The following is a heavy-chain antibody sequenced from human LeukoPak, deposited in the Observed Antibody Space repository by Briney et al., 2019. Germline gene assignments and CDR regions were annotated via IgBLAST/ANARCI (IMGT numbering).Heavy chain of an antibody. Sequence: PGGSLRLSCAASGFTFSSYWMSWVRQAPGKGLEWVANIKQDGSEKYYVDSVKGRFTISRDNAKNSLYLQMNSLRAEDTAVYYCARDPWVYDSSGYCYAPFDYWGQGTLVTVSS. J-gene: IGHJ4*02. CDR1: GFTFSSYW. V-gene: IGHV3-7*01. CDR3: ARDPWVYDSSGYCYAPFDY. CDR2: IKQDGSEK. D-gene: IGHD3-22*01.